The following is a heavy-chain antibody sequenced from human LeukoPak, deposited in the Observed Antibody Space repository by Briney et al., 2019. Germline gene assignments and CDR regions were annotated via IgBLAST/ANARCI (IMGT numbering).Heavy chain of an antibody. V-gene: IGHV3-23*01. CDR1: GFTFSSYA. Sequence: PGGSLRLSCAASGFTFSSYAVSWVRQAPGKGLEWVSAISGSGGSTYYADSVKGRFTISRDNSKNTLYLQMNSLRAEDTAVYYCAKNGNNWGFRSYYYYMDVWGKGTTVTVSS. CDR2: ISGSGGST. D-gene: IGHD7-27*01. J-gene: IGHJ6*03. CDR3: AKNGNNWGFRSYYYYMDV.